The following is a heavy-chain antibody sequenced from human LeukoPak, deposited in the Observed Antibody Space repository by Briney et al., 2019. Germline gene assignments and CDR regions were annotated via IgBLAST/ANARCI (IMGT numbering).Heavy chain of an antibody. CDR1: GFAFSNFA. D-gene: IGHD1-1*01. Sequence: PGGSLRLSCVGSGFAFSNFAMSWVRLAPGKGLEWVSAISGSGGNTYYADSVKGRFTISRDNSKNTLYLQMNSLRAEDTAVYYCAKDRTPNGYWGQGTLVTVSS. CDR3: AKDRTPNGY. J-gene: IGHJ4*02. CDR2: ISGSGGNT. V-gene: IGHV3-23*01.